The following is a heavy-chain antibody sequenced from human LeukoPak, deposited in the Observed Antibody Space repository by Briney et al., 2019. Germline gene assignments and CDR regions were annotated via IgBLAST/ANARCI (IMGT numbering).Heavy chain of an antibody. Sequence: PGGSLRLSCAASGFTVSSNYMSWVRQAPGKGLEWVSASGGDGGSTYADSVKGRFTISRDSSKNTLYLQMNSLRAEDTATYYCAKALNYWYFDLWGRGNLVTVSS. CDR1: GFTVSSNY. J-gene: IGHJ2*01. CDR3: AKALNYWYFDL. CDR2: SGGDGGST. V-gene: IGHV3-23*01.